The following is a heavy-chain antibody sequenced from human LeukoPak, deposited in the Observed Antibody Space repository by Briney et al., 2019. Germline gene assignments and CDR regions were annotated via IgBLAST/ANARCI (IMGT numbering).Heavy chain of an antibody. V-gene: IGHV3-43*02. CDR3: ARESETSGWYDY. D-gene: IGHD6-19*01. CDR1: GFIFDNYA. CDR2: ISGDGGST. J-gene: IGHJ4*02. Sequence: GGSLRLSCAAPGFIFDNYAIHWVRQAPGKGLEWVSLISGDGGSTLYADSVRGRFTISRDNTRKPLSLQMSSLRSEDTALYYCARESETSGWYDYWGQGTLVTVSS.